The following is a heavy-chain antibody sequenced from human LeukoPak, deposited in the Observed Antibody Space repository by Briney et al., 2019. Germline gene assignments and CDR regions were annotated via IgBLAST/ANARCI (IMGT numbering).Heavy chain of an antibody. CDR3: ARGTCSRPHD. V-gene: IGHV3-74*01. CDR2: INSDGRTT. CDR1: GFIFSSYW. D-gene: IGHD6-13*01. Sequence: GGSLRLSCAASGFIFSSYWMHWVRHAPGKGLVWVSHINSDGRTTIYADYVKGRFTISRDNAKDTLYLQMNSLRAEDTAVYYCARGTCSRPHDWGERTLVPVSS. J-gene: IGHJ4*02.